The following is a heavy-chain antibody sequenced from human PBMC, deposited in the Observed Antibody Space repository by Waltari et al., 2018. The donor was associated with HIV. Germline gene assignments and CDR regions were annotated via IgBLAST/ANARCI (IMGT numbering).Heavy chain of an antibody. CDR3: AKSDFTELVRGQKAFDV. J-gene: IGHJ3*01. D-gene: IGHD1-26*01. Sequence: QAHLVQSGAETKKPGSSVTVSCQASGGAFDTFAFTWVRQAPGQGLEWLGGTAPFFGVKCAQDFNGRVTITSNPSTRTVFLELGGLRPDDTAVYFCAKSDFTELVRGQKAFDVWGQGT. V-gene: IGHV1-69*19. CDR1: GGAFDTFA. CDR2: TAPFFGV.